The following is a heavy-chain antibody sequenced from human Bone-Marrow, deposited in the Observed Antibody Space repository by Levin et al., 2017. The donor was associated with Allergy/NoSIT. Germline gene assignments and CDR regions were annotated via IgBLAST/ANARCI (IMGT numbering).Heavy chain of an antibody. D-gene: IGHD3-10*01. CDR3: ARGVRGAEYYYYMDV. V-gene: IGHV7-4-1*01. Sequence: ASVKVSCKASGYTFTSYAMNWVRQAPGQGLEWMGWINTNTGNPTYAQGFTGRFVFSLDTSVSTAYLQICSLKAEDTAVYYCARGVRGAEYYYYMDVWGKGTTVTVSS. CDR2: INTNTGNP. J-gene: IGHJ6*03. CDR1: GYTFTSYA.